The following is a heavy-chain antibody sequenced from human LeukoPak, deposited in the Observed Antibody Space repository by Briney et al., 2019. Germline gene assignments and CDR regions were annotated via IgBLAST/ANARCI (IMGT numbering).Heavy chain of an antibody. J-gene: IGHJ6*02. V-gene: IGHV4-59*12. Sequence: PSETLSLTCSVSGDSISTYYWSWIRQPPGKGLEWIAYIHYSGTTNYNPSLKRRATISLDTSKYQFSLKLSSVTAADAAVYYCVRGVFRVYCSGGSCPPRGQYGMDVWGQGATVTVSS. CDR1: GDSISTYY. D-gene: IGHD2-15*01. CDR2: IHYSGTT. CDR3: VRGVFRVYCSGGSCPPRGQYGMDV.